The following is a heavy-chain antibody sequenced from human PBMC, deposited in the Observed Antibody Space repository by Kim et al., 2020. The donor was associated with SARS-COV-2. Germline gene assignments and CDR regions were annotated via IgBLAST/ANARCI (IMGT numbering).Heavy chain of an antibody. D-gene: IGHD3-22*01. Sequence: VKGRFTISRDNSKNTLYLQMNSLRAEDTAVHYCAKFDYYYDSSGYYPFDYWGQGTLVTVSS. V-gene: IGHV3-23*01. CDR3: AKFDYYYDSSGYYPFDY. J-gene: IGHJ4*02.